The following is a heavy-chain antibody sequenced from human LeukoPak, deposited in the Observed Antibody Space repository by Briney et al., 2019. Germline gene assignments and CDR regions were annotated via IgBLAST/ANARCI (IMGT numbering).Heavy chain of an antibody. Sequence: GGSLRLSCAASGFTVSSSYMSWVRQAPGKGLEWVSIISSAGTTYYADSVKGRFTISRDNSKNTVYLQVNSLRDEDTAVYYCAKASRNCSRTSCYEYFQHWGQGTLVTVSS. J-gene: IGHJ1*01. CDR1: GFTVSSSY. CDR3: AKASRNCSRTSCYEYFQH. CDR2: ISSAGTT. V-gene: IGHV3-66*01. D-gene: IGHD2-2*01.